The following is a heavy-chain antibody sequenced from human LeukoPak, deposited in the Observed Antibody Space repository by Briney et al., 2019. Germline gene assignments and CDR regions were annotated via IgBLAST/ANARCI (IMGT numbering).Heavy chain of an antibody. CDR1: GFTFSINA. CDR3: AKDPFNYGPFDS. D-gene: IGHD3-10*01. J-gene: IGHJ4*02. Sequence: GGSLRLSCAASGFTFSINAMSWVRQAPGKGLEWVSTIGDSDIMTHYADSVKGRFTISRDDSKNTLYLQMNSLRADDTAVYYCAKDPFNYGPFDSWGQGTLVTVSS. CDR2: IGDSDIMT. V-gene: IGHV3-23*01.